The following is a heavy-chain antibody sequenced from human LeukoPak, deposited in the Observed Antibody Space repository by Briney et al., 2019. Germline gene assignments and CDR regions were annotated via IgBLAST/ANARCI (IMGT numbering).Heavy chain of an antibody. J-gene: IGHJ3*02. V-gene: IGHV3-15*01. CDR1: ELIFNNAW. D-gene: IGHD5/OR15-5a*01. CDR3: ARGTADLRLGI. CDR2: IKRKVDGGTI. Sequence: TGGSLRLSCAASELIFNNAWMNWVRQAPGKGLEWVGRIKRKVDGGTIDYAAPVKGRFTISRDDSKNTLYLQMNSLRAEDTAVYYCARGTADLRLGIWGQGTMVTVSS.